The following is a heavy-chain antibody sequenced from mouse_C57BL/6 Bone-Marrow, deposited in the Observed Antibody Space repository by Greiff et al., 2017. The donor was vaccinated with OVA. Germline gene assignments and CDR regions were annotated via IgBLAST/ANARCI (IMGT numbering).Heavy chain of an antibody. J-gene: IGHJ4*01. CDR2: IYPGNSDT. D-gene: IGHD1-1*01. CDR3: TRSDYGSILFAMDY. V-gene: IGHV1-5*01. CDR1: GYTFTSYW. Sequence: VQLQQSGTVLARPGASVKMSCKTSGYTFTSYWMHWVKQRPGQGLEWIGAIYPGNSDTSYNQKFKGKAKLTAVTSASTAYMELSSLTNEDSAVYYCTRSDYGSILFAMDYWGQGTSVTVSS.